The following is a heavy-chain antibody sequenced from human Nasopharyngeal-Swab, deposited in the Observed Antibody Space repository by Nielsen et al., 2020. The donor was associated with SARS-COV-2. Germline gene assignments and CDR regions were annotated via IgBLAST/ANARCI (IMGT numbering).Heavy chain of an antibody. D-gene: IGHD3-9*01. Sequence: GESLKISCAASGFTFSSYDMHWVRQATGKGLEWVSAICTSGDTYYPGSVKGRFTISRENAKNSLYLQMNSLRAGDTAVYYCAREMGLYYDILTGYYKPYGMDVWGQGTTVTVSS. CDR3: AREMGLYYDILTGYYKPYGMDV. V-gene: IGHV3-13*01. J-gene: IGHJ6*02. CDR1: GFTFSSYD. CDR2: ICTSGDT.